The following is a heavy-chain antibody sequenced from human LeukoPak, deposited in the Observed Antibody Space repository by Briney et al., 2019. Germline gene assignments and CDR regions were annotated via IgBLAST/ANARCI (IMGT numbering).Heavy chain of an antibody. CDR2: IYYSGRI. J-gene: IGHJ4*02. D-gene: IGHD2-2*03. CDR1: GGSISSSSYY. V-gene: IGHV4-39*01. CDR3: ARQGGYCSSTSCFYF. Sequence: PSETLSLTCTVSGGSISSSSYYWGWIRQPPGKGLEWIGSIYYSGRIYYNPSLKSRVTISVDTSKNQFSLKLSSVTAADTAMYYCARQGGYCSSTSCFYFWGQGTLVTVSS.